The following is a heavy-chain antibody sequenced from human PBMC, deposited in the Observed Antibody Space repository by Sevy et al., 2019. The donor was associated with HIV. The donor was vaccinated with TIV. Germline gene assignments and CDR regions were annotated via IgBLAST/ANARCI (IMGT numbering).Heavy chain of an antibody. V-gene: IGHV3-48*01. CDR1: GFTFSSYS. CDR2: ISSGFSTI. CDR3: ARDNGDYFLSTSVFDY. J-gene: IGHJ4*02. D-gene: IGHD4-17*01. Sequence: QLGGPLRLSCAASGFTFSSYSMNWVRQAPGKGLEWVSYISSGFSTIHYADSVKGRFTISRDNAKNSLYLQMNRLRAEDTAVYYCARDNGDYFLSTSVFDYWGQGTLVTVSS.